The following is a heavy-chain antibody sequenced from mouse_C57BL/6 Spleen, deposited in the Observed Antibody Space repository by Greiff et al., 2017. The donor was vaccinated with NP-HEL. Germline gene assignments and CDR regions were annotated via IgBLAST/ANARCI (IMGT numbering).Heavy chain of an antibody. CDR1: GFTFSSYA. D-gene: IGHD1-1*01. J-gene: IGHJ2*01. CDR3: AREGTHYYGSSSFDY. Sequence: DVQLVESGGGLVKPGGSLKLSCAASGFTFSSYAMSWVRQTPEKRLEWVATISDGGSYTYYPDNVKGRFTISRDNAKNNLYLQMSHLKSEDTAMYYCAREGTHYYGSSSFDYWGQGTTLTVSS. V-gene: IGHV5-4*01. CDR2: ISDGGSYT.